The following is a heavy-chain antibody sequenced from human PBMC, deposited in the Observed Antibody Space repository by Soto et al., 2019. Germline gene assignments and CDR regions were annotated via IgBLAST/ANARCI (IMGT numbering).Heavy chain of an antibody. CDR3: AKDRAAKTVVICMDV. D-gene: IGHD2-15*01. Sequence: PGGSLRLSCTASGFTFSSYAMSWVRQAPGKGLEWVSAISGSGGSTYYADSVKGRFTISRDNSKNTLYLQMNSLRAEDTAVYYCAKDRAAKTVVICMDVWGQGTTVTVSS. J-gene: IGHJ6*02. CDR2: ISGSGGST. V-gene: IGHV3-23*01. CDR1: GFTFSSYA.